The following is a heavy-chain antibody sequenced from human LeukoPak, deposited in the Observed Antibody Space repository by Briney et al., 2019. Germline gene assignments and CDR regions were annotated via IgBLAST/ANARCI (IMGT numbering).Heavy chain of an antibody. Sequence: PSETLSLTCTVSGGSISSSSYYWGRIRQPPGKGLEWIGSIYYSGSTYYNPSPKSRVTISVDTSKNQFSLKLSSVTAADTAVYYCARVRPYCSSTGCRWGGAFDIWGQGTMVTVSS. CDR2: IYYSGST. J-gene: IGHJ3*02. CDR3: ARVRPYCSSTGCRWGGAFDI. D-gene: IGHD2-2*01. V-gene: IGHV4-39*07. CDR1: GGSISSSSYY.